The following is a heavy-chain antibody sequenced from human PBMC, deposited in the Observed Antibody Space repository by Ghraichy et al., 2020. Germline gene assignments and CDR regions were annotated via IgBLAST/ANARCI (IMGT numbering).Heavy chain of an antibody. CDR3: SRDRQLLVDLEGHAFDV. J-gene: IGHJ3*01. V-gene: IGHV3-21*01. Sequence: GGSLRLSCAASGFTFSNYAINWVRQAPGKGLEWVSSISGSSSYIYYADSVKGRFTIARDHAKNSLSLQMNSLRVEDTAVYYLSRDRQLLVDLEGHAFDVWGQGTMVTVSS. D-gene: IGHD3-3*01. CDR2: ISGSSSYI. CDR1: GFTFSNYA.